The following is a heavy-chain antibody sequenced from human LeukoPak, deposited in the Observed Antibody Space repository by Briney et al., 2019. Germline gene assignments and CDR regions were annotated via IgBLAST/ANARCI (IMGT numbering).Heavy chain of an antibody. CDR1: GGSVSSSSYY. J-gene: IGHJ4*02. D-gene: IGHD6-19*01. Sequence: PSETLSLTCTVSGGSVSSSSYYWGWIRQPPGRGLEWIGSIDYSGRRYYDPSLKSRVTISVDTSNSQISLRLNSVTAADTAIYYCARQSRSSASRPASIDYWGQGTLVTVSS. V-gene: IGHV4-39*01. CDR3: ARQSRSSASRPASIDY. CDR2: IDYSGRR.